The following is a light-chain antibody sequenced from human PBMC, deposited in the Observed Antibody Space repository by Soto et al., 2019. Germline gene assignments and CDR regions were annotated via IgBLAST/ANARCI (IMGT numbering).Light chain of an antibody. CDR2: DVT. Sequence: QSALTQPRSVSGSPGQSVTISCTGTSSDIGNYNYVSWYQQHPGRAPKLMIYDVTKRPSGVPDRFSGSKSGNTASLTISGLQAEDEADYYCCSYAGSYSYVFASGPKVTVL. V-gene: IGLV2-11*01. CDR1: SSDIGNYNY. CDR3: CSYAGSYSYV. J-gene: IGLJ1*01.